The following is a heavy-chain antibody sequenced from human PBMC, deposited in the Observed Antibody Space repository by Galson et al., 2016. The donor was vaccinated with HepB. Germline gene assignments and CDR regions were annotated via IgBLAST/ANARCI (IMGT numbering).Heavy chain of an antibody. D-gene: IGHD6-13*01. J-gene: IGHJ3*02. V-gene: IGHV5-51*01. CDR3: ARHSPRIAAALGAFDI. CDR1: GYTFTNHW. CDR2: IYPGDSDT. Sequence: QSGAEVKKSGESLKISCKVSGYTFTNHWIGWVRQTPGKGLEWMGIIYPGDSDTRYSPSFQGQVTISADKSISTAYLQWSSLKASDTAMYYCARHSPRIAAALGAFDIWGQGTMVTVSS.